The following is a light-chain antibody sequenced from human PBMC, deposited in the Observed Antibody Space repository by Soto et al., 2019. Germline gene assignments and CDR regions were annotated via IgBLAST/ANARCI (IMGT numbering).Light chain of an antibody. Sequence: QSALTQPASVSGSPGQSITISCTGTSSNVGSYKLVSWYQQHPGKAPKLMIFEVNKRPSGVSSRFSGSTSGNAASLTISGLQADDEADYFCCSSAPESTYVFGTGTKVTVL. CDR1: SSNVGSYKL. CDR3: CSSAPESTYV. V-gene: IGLV2-23*02. CDR2: EVN. J-gene: IGLJ1*01.